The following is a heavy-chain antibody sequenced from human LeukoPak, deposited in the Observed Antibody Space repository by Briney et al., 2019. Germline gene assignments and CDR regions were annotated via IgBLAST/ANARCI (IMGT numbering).Heavy chain of an antibody. CDR3: ASYLVGYYMDV. J-gene: IGHJ6*03. CDR2: INQDGGEK. V-gene: IGHV3-7*01. CDR1: GFTFRSYW. D-gene: IGHD1-26*01. Sequence: GGSLRLSCAASGFTFRSYWMSWVRQAPGKGLEWVANINQDGGEKYYVDSVKGRFTISRDNAKNSLYLQVNSLRAEDTAVYYCASYLVGYYMDVWGKGTTVTVSS.